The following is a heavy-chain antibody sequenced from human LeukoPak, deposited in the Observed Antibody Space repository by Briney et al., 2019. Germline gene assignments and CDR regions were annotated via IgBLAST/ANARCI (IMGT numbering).Heavy chain of an antibody. V-gene: IGHV4-59*08. D-gene: IGHD3-10*01. Sequence: SETLSLTCTVSGGSISGYYWSWIWQPPGKGLEWIGFIYYSGSTKYNTSLKSRVTISVDTSKNQFSLKLTSVTAADTAVYYCARYGSGTYSDDHFQHWGQGTLVTVSS. J-gene: IGHJ1*01. CDR2: IYYSGST. CDR3: ARYGSGTYSDDHFQH. CDR1: GGSISGYY.